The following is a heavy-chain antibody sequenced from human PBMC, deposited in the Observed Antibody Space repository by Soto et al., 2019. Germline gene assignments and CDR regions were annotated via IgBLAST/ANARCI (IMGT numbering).Heavy chain of an antibody. CDR3: ARAQWDIVVVPAAIADKLYGMDV. D-gene: IGHD2-2*01. CDR2: IIPIFGTA. Sequence: GASVKVSCKASGYTFTGYYMHWVRQAPGQGLEWMGGIIPIFGTANYAQKFQGRVTITADKSTSTAYMELSSLRSEDTAVYYCARAQWDIVVVPAAIADKLYGMDVWGQGTTVTVSS. V-gene: IGHV1-69*06. J-gene: IGHJ6*02. CDR1: GYTFTGYY.